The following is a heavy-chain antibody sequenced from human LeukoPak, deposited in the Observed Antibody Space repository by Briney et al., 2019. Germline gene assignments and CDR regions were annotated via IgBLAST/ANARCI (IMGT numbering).Heavy chain of an antibody. J-gene: IGHJ4*02. CDR3: ARASIYRPLDY. CDR1: GFTFSSYG. CDR2: ISSNGGRT. V-gene: IGHV3-64*01. Sequence: PGGSLRLSCAASGFTFSSYGMHWVRQAPGKGLEYVSAISSNGGRTYYANSVKGRFTISRDDSENTLYLQMGSLRTEDMAVYYCARASIYRPLDYWGQGTLVTVSS. D-gene: IGHD3-3*02.